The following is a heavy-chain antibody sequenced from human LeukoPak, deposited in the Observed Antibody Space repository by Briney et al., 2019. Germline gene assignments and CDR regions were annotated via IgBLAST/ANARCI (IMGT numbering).Heavy chain of an antibody. CDR2: IIPIFGTT. Sequence: GASVKVSCKASGGTFPNFPVNWVRQAPGQGLEWLGRIIPIFGTTHYAQRFQDKVTITADASTGTVFMELHSLTSEDTGFYYCARGPHDYGASVYYWGQGTLVTVSS. V-gene: IGHV1-69*15. CDR1: GGTFPNFP. CDR3: ARGPHDYGASVYY. J-gene: IGHJ4*02. D-gene: IGHD3-16*01.